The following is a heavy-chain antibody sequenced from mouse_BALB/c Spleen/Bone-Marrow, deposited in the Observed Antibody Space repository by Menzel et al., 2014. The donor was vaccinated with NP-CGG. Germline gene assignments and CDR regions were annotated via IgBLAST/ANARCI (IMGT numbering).Heavy chain of an antibody. D-gene: IGHD1-1*01. CDR1: EFSLSSYG. Sequence: VELMGSGPGLVAPSQSLSITCTVSEFSLSSYGVHWVRQPPGKGLEWLGVIWAGGSMVYNSALLSRLSISKKNSKSQVFLKMKSLQHDDTAMYYWAREGRGNYGMSGYAMDYWSQTTSATIS. CDR3: AREGRGNYGMSGYAMDY. J-gene: IGHJ4*01. CDR2: IWAGGSM. V-gene: IGHV2-9*02.